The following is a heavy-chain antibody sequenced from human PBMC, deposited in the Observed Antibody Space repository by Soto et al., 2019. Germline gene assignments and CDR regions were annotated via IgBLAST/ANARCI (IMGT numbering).Heavy chain of an antibody. V-gene: IGHV4-31*03. CDR2: IYYSGST. Sequence: QVQLQESGPGLVKPSQTLSLTCTVSGGSISSGGYYWSWIRQHPGKGLEWIGYIYYSGSTYYNPSLKRRVTTSVDTSKNQVSLKLSSVTAADTAVYYCERDSSSMTGGYFQHWGQGTLVTVSS. CDR1: GGSISSGGYY. CDR3: ERDSSSMTGGYFQH. D-gene: IGHD6-13*01. J-gene: IGHJ1*01.